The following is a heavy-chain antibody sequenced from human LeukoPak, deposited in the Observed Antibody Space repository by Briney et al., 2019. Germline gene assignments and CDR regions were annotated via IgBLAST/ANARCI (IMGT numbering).Heavy chain of an antibody. D-gene: IGHD6-13*01. CDR1: GFTFRSYG. CDR3: ARGPQQLVPYYFDY. CDR2: IWYDGSNK. V-gene: IGHV3-33*08. J-gene: IGHJ4*02. Sequence: PGRSLRLSCAASGFTFRSYGMHWVRQAPGKGLEWVAVIWYDGSNKYYADSVKGRFTISRDNSENTLYLQMNSLRAEDTAVYYCARGPQQLVPYYFDYWGQGTLVTVSS.